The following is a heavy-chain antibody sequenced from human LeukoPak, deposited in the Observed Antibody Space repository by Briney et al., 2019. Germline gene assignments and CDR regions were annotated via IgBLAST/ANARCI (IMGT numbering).Heavy chain of an antibody. CDR3: ARVLYDNSGYYFRPSYYFDN. Sequence: PGGSLRLSCAASGFTFSSYWMSWVRQAPGKGLEWVANIKQDGSEKYYVDSVKGRFTISRDNAENSLYLQMNSLRAEDTAVYYCARVLYDNSGYYFRPSYYFDNWGQGTLVTVSS. CDR1: GFTFSSYW. D-gene: IGHD3-22*01. J-gene: IGHJ4*02. CDR2: IKQDGSEK. V-gene: IGHV3-7*01.